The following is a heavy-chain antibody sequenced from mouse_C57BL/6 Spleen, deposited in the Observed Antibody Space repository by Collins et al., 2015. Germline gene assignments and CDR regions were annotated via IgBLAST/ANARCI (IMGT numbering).Heavy chain of an antibody. CDR3: ARYDYDGYYAMDY. CDR2: IDPNSGGT. Sequence: QVQLQQPGAELVKPGASVKLSCKASGYTLTSYWMHWVKQRPGRGLEWTGRIDPNSGGTKYNEKFKSKATLTVDKPSSTAYMQLSSLTSEDSAVYYCARYDYDGYYAMDYWGQGTSVTVSS. V-gene: IGHV1-72*01. CDR1: GYTLTSYW. J-gene: IGHJ4*01. D-gene: IGHD2-4*01.